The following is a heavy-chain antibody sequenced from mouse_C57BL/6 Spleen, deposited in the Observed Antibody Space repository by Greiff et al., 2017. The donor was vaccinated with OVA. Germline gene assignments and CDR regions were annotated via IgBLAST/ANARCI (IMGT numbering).Heavy chain of an antibody. Sequence: EVMLVESEGGLVQPGSSMKLSCTASGFTFSDYYMAWVRQVPEKGLEWVANINYDGSSTYYLDSLKSRFIISRDNAKNILYLQMSSLKSEDTATYYCARRGDDGYLFDYWGQGTTLTVSS. J-gene: IGHJ2*01. CDR2: INYDGSST. V-gene: IGHV5-16*01. CDR1: GFTFSDYY. CDR3: ARRGDDGYLFDY. D-gene: IGHD2-3*01.